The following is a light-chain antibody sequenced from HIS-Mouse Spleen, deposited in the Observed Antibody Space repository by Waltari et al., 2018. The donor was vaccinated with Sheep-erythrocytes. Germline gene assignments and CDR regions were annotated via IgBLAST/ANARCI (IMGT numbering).Light chain of an antibody. V-gene: IGKV2-28*01. J-gene: IGKJ4*01. Sequence: DIVMTQSPLSLPVTPGEPASISCRSSQSLLHSNGYNYLDWYLQKPGQSPQLLLDLGSNRASGVPDRFSGSGSGTDFTLKIIRVEAEDVGVYYCMQALQTPRLTFGGGTKVEIK. CDR3: MQALQTPRLT. CDR1: QSLLHSNGYNY. CDR2: LGS.